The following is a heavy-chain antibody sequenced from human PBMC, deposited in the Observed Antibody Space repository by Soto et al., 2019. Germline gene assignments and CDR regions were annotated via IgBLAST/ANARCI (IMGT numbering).Heavy chain of an antibody. J-gene: IGHJ6*02. CDR2: INTSSGGT. CDR3: ARGGAASFGVVHYSCYGMDG. CDR1: GYTFTGYY. Sequence: QVQLVQSGAEVKKPGASVKVSCKASGYTFTGYYMHWVRQAPGQGLEWVGWINTSSGGTNYAQKFQGWVTMTRDTTXSTAYMELSRRASDDTAVYYCARGGAASFGVVHYSCYGMDGWAQGTTVTVSS. D-gene: IGHD3-3*01. V-gene: IGHV1-2*04.